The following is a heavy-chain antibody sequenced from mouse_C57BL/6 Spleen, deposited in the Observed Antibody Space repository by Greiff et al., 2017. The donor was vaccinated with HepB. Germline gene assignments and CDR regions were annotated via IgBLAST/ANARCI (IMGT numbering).Heavy chain of an antibody. V-gene: IGHV10-3*01. J-gene: IGHJ3*01. CDR3: VRDNYYGYDAAFAY. Sequence: EVQLVESGGGLVQPKGSLKLSCAASGFTFNTYAMHWVRQAPGKGLEWVARIRSKSSNYATYYADSVKDRFTISRDDSQSMLYLQMNNLKTEDTAMYYCVRDNYYGYDAAFAYWGQGTLVTVSA. CDR2: IRSKSSNYAT. CDR1: GFTFNTYA. D-gene: IGHD2-2*01.